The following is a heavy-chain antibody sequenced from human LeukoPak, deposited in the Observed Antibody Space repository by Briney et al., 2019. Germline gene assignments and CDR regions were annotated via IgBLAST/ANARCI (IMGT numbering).Heavy chain of an antibody. CDR2: ISSSTGIT. V-gene: IGHV3-23*01. Sequence: PGGSLRLSCAASGSTFSSYAMTWVRQAPGKGLEWVSTISSSTGITYYADSVKGRFTISRDNSKNTLYLQMNSLRAEDTAVYYCASGAPFIAAAGTAPFFDYWGQGTLVTVSS. CDR3: ASGAPFIAAAGTAPFFDY. J-gene: IGHJ4*02. D-gene: IGHD6-13*01. CDR1: GSTFSSYA.